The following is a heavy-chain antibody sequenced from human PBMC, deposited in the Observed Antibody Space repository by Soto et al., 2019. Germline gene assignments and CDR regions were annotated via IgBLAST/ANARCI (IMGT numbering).Heavy chain of an antibody. D-gene: IGHD3-22*01. CDR2: IYQSGST. CDR3: ARGRSTSGYPNFDP. CDR1: GGSITTGDYS. Sequence: TSETLSLTCTVSGGSITTGDYSWNWIRQSPGRGLEWVGHIYQSGSTYYNPSLKSRATISVDRSRNSFSLKLSSVTAADTGVYYCARGRSTSGYPNFDPWGQGTLVTVSS. J-gene: IGHJ5*02. V-gene: IGHV4-30-2*06.